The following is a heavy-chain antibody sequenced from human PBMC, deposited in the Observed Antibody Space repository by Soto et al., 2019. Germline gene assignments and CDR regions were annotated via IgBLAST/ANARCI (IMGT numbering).Heavy chain of an antibody. V-gene: IGHV5-51*01. D-gene: IGHD3-22*01. CDR1: GYSFTSYW. J-gene: IGHJ4*02. CDR3: ARHQYYYDSTGYEDY. CDR2: IYPGDSDT. Sequence: GESLKISCKVSGYSFTSYWIGWVRQMPGKGLEWMGIIYPGDSDTRYSPSFQGQVTISADKSISTAYLQWSSLKASDTAMYYCARHQYYYDSTGYEDYWGQGTLVTVSS.